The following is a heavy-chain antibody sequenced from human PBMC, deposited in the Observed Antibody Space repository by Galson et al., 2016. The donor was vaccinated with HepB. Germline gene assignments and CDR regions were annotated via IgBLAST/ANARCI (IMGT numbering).Heavy chain of an antibody. CDR2: TNKDGSER. Sequence: SLRLSCAASGFTFSHYAMNWVRQAPGKGLEWVGNTNKDGSERRYPDSVKGRFTISRDNAKNSVYLQMNSLRVEDTAVYFCASGYTSGRWGQGALVTVSS. D-gene: IGHD6-19*01. CDR1: GFTFSHYA. CDR3: ASGYTSGR. J-gene: IGHJ4*02. V-gene: IGHV3-7*01.